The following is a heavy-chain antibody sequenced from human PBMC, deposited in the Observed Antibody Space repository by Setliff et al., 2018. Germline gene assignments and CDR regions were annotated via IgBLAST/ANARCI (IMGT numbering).Heavy chain of an antibody. J-gene: IGHJ3*02. CDR2: IYYSGST. CDR1: GGSISSYY. V-gene: IGHV4-59*01. D-gene: IGHD3-3*01. CDR3: ARGKTFFGAFIRAFDI. Sequence: SETLSLTCTVSGGSISSYYWSWIRQPPGKGLEWIGYIYYSGSTNYNPSLKSRVTISVDTSKNQVSLKLSSVTAADTAVYYCARGKTFFGAFIRAFDIWGQGRMVTVSS.